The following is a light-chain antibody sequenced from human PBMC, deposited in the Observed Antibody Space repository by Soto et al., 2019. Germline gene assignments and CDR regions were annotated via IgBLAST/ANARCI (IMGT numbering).Light chain of an antibody. Sequence: QSVLTQPPSVSGAPGQRVTISCTGSSSNIGAGYNVHWYQQLPGTAPKLLIYDNINRPSGVPDRFSGSKSGTSASLAITGLQAEDEAYYYCQSYDSSLSGSLFGGGTKLTVL. J-gene: IGLJ2*01. CDR1: SSNIGAGYN. CDR3: QSYDSSLSGSL. V-gene: IGLV1-40*01. CDR2: DNI.